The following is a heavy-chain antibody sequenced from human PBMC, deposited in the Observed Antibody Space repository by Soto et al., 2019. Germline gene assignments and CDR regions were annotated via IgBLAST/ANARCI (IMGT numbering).Heavy chain of an antibody. CDR1: GFTFSNSW. V-gene: IGHV3-74*01. D-gene: IGHD1-26*01. J-gene: IGHJ4*02. Sequence: GSLQLSCAASGFTFSNSWMHWVRQVSGKGLEWVSRINADGTSTSYADSVKGRFTISRDNAKNTLYLHVNSLRAEDTAVYYCFIVLARGVGVPRFYFDSWGKGALVTSPQ. CDR3: FIVLARGVGVPRFYFDS. CDR2: INADGTST.